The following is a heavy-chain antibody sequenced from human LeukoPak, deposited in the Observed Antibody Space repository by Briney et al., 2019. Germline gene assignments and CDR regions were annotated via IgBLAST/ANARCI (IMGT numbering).Heavy chain of an antibody. CDR2: IYYSGST. CDR1: GGSISSGGYY. V-gene: IGHV4-30-2*03. CDR3: ATQSIAARPDAFDI. D-gene: IGHD6-6*01. Sequence: SETLSLTCTVSGGSISSGGYYWSWIRQPPGKGLEWIGSIYYSGSTYYNPSLKSRVTISVDTSKNQFSLKLSSVTAADTAVYYCATQSIAARPDAFDIWGQGTMVTVSS. J-gene: IGHJ3*02.